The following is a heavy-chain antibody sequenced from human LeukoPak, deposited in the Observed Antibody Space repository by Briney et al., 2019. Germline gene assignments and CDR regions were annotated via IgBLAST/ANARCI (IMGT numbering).Heavy chain of an antibody. D-gene: IGHD6-13*01. V-gene: IGHV3-11*06. Sequence: PGGSLRLSCAASGFMFSDYYMTWIRQAPGKGLEFIAFISSSGSYTNSADSVKGRFTISRDNAKNSLYLQMNSLRAEDTAVYYCARVYGVLGSRDQQLMHWGQGILVTVSS. CDR3: ARVYGVLGSRDQQLMH. CDR2: ISSSGSYT. CDR1: GFMFSDYY. J-gene: IGHJ4*02.